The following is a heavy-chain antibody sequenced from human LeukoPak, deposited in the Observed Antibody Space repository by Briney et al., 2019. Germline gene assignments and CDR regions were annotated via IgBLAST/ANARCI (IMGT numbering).Heavy chain of an antibody. CDR1: GGSISSSSYY. J-gene: IGHJ4*02. Sequence: PSENLSLTCTVSGGSISSSSYYWGCIGQPPGKGLGWIGSIYYSGSTYYNTYLKSRVTISVDTSKNPFSLKLSSVTAADTAVYYCATQVAGTPYYFAYWGQGTPVTVSS. CDR3: ATQVAGTPYYFAY. D-gene: IGHD6-19*01. CDR2: IYYSGST. V-gene: IGHV4-39*01.